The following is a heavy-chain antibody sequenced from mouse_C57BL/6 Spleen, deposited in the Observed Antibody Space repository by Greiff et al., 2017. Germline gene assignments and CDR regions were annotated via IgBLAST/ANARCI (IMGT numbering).Heavy chain of an antibody. J-gene: IGHJ4*01. CDR2: ISSGSSTL. D-gene: IGHD2-14*01. Sequence: EVKLMESGGGLVKPGGSLKLSCAASGFTFSDYGMHWVRQAPEQGLEWVAYISSGSSTLYYADTVKGRFTISRDNATNTLFLQMTRLRSEDTAMYYCARGGYPYAMDYWGQGTSVTVSS. CDR1: GFTFSDYG. CDR3: ARGGYPYAMDY. V-gene: IGHV5-17*01.